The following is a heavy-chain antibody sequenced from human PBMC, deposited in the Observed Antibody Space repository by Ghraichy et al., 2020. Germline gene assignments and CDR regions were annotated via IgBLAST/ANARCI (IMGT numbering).Heavy chain of an antibody. Sequence: SQTLSLTCTVSGGSISSSSYYWGWIRQPPGKGLEWIGSIYYSGSTYYNPSLKSRVTISVDTSKNQFSLKLSSVTAADTAVYYCARNQWLVTSSYFDYWGQGTLVTVSS. CDR1: GGSISSSSYY. CDR3: ARNQWLVTSSYFDY. D-gene: IGHD6-19*01. J-gene: IGHJ4*02. CDR2: IYYSGST. V-gene: IGHV4-39*01.